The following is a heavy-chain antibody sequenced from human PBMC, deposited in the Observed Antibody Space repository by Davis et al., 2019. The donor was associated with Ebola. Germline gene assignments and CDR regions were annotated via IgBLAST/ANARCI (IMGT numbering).Heavy chain of an antibody. V-gene: IGHV4-59*08. CDR3: ARLYCGGECLYSYFYAMDG. J-gene: IGHJ6*04. Sequence: MPSETLSLTCAVYGGSSSGYYWSWIRQPPGKGLEWIGYIYHSGVTNHNPSLKSRVPISVDTSKNHFSLRLSSVTAADTAVYYCARLYCGGECLYSYFYAMDGWGKGTTVSVSS. CDR2: IYHSGVT. CDR1: GGSSSGYY. D-gene: IGHD2-21*01.